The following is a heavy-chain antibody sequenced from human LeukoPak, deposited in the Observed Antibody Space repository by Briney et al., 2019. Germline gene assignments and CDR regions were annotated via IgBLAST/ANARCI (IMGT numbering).Heavy chain of an antibody. J-gene: IGHJ4*02. V-gene: IGHV3-30*02. Sequence: GGSLRLSCAASGFTFSSYGMHWVRQAPGKGLEWVAIIRYDGSNKYYADSVKGRFTISRDNSKNTLYLQMNSLRAEDTAVYYCAKVAGGSSSSNPFFDYWGQGTLVTVSS. CDR2: IRYDGSNK. D-gene: IGHD6-6*01. CDR3: AKVAGGSSSSNPFFDY. CDR1: GFTFSSYG.